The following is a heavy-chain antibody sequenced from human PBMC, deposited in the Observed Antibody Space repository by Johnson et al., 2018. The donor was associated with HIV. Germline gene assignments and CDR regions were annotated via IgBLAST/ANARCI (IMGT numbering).Heavy chain of an antibody. CDR2: ISYDGKNK. D-gene: IGHD3-3*01. J-gene: IGHJ3*02. CDR1: GFTFRSYG. Sequence: QVQLVESGGGVVQPGRSLRLSCAASGFTFRSYGMHWVRQAPGKGLEWVAVISYDGKNKYFGDSVKGRFTISRDNSKNTLYLHMNSLRVEDTAVYYCARAYYTFWSGYDAFDIWGQWTMVTVSS. CDR3: ARAYYTFWSGYDAFDI. V-gene: IGHV3-30*03.